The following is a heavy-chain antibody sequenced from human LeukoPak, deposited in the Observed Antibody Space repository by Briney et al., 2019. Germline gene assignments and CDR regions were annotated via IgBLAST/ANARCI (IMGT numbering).Heavy chain of an antibody. V-gene: IGHV5-51*01. CDR2: IYPDDSDT. CDR1: GSSFATYW. Sequence: GESLKISCKVSGSSFATYWIGWVRQLPGKGLEWMGIIYPDDSDTRYSPSFQGQVTISVDKSINTAYLQWSSLKASDTAMYYCATPYPREYCSSTTCYFNYWGQGTLVTVSS. CDR3: ATPYPREYCSSTTCYFNY. J-gene: IGHJ4*02. D-gene: IGHD2-2*01.